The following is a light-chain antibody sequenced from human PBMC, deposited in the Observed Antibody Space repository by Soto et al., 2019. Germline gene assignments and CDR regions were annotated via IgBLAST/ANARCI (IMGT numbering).Light chain of an antibody. CDR2: GAS. J-gene: IGKJ1*01. CDR3: QQYSDWPPWT. CDR1: QSVKTK. Sequence: EIVMTQSPDTLSVSPGERASLSCRASQSVKTKLAWYQKKPGQPPRLLISGASLRATGIPARFSGSGSGTEFTITISSLQSEDFAVYYCQQYSDWPPWTFGQGTKVEIK. V-gene: IGKV3-15*01.